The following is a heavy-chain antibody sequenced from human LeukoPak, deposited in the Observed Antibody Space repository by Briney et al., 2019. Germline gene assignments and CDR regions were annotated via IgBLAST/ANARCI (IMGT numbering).Heavy chain of an antibody. CDR1: GGSISSYY. D-gene: IGHD1-7*01. V-gene: IGHV4-59*01. J-gene: IGHJ3*02. CDR3: AREPLYNWNSHDAFDI. CDR2: IYYSGST. Sequence: PSETLSLTCTVSGGSISSYYWSWIRQPPGKGLEWIGYIYYSGSTNYNPSLKSRVTISVDASKNQFSLKLSSVTAADTAVYYCAREPLYNWNSHDAFDIWGQGTMVTVSS.